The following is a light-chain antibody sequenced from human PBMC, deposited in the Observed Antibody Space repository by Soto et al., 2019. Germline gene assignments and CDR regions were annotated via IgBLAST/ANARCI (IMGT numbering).Light chain of an antibody. CDR3: QQRGNWPLT. CDR2: DAS. J-gene: IGKJ4*01. V-gene: IGKV3-11*01. CDR1: QGVSSY. Sequence: EIVLTHSPATLSSSPWEIATLSCRASQGVSSYLAWYQQKPGQAPRLLIYDASNRATGIPARFSGSGSGTDFTLTISSLEPEDFAVYYCQQRGNWPLTFGGGTKVDIK.